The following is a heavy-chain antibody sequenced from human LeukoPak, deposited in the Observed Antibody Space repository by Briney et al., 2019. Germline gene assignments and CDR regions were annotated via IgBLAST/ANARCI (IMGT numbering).Heavy chain of an antibody. J-gene: IGHJ5*02. V-gene: IGHV4-39*07. Sequence: PSETLSLTCTVSGGSISSSSYYWGWIRQPPGKGLEWIGSIYYSGSTYYNPSLKSRVTISVDTSKNQFSLKLSSVTAADTAVYYCAREGGLPGGYGSGSYRNWFDPWGQGTLVTVSS. CDR3: AREGGLPGGYGSGSYRNWFDP. CDR1: GGSISSSSYY. CDR2: IYYSGST. D-gene: IGHD3-10*01.